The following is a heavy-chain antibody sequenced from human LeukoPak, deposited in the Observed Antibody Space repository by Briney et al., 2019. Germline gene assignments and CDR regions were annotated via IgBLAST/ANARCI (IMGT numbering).Heavy chain of an antibody. J-gene: IGHJ6*02. CDR1: GYTFTGYY. CDR2: INPNSGGT. D-gene: IGHD2-15*01. V-gene: IGHV1-2*02. Sequence: ASVKVSCKASGYTFTGYYMHWVRQAPGQGLEWMGWINPNSGGTNYAQKFQGRVTMTRDTSISTAYMELSRLRSDDTAVYYCARAGYCSGGSCYSSFLLPYYGMDVWGQGTTVTVSS. CDR3: ARAGYCSGGSCYSSFLLPYYGMDV.